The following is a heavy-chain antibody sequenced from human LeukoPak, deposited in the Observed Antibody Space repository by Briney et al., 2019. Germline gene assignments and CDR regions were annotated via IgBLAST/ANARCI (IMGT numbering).Heavy chain of an antibody. V-gene: IGHV4-61*02. CDR1: GGSISSGSYY. J-gene: IGHJ4*02. CDR2: IYSSGST. CDR3: ARSYYGSGSYYYFDY. D-gene: IGHD3-10*01. Sequence: PSETLSLTCTVSGGSISSGSYYWSWIRQPAGKGLEWLGRIYSSGSTNHNPSLKSRVTISVGTSKNQFSLKLSSVTAADTAVYYCARSYYGSGSYYYFDYWGQGTLVTVSS.